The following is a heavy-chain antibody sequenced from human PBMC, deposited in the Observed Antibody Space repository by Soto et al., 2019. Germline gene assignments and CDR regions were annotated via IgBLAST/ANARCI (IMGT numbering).Heavy chain of an antibody. D-gene: IGHD6-6*01. CDR1: GDSISRGGYS. CDR3: ARGSSSYYDYGMDV. Sequence: TLSLTCAVSGDSISRGGYSWTWIRQPPGKALEWIGNIYDSGSTPYNPSLKSRLTMSVDRSKNQFSLKLTSVTAADTAVYFCARGSSSYYDYGMDVWGQGTTVTVSS. J-gene: IGHJ6*02. V-gene: IGHV4-30-2*01. CDR2: IYDSGST.